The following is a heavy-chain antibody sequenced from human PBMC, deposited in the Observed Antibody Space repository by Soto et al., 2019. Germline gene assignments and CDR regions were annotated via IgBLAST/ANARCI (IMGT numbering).Heavy chain of an antibody. J-gene: IGHJ4*02. CDR3: ARDSFIRENYYPSSGLDY. D-gene: IGHD3-22*01. Sequence: GGSLRLSCAASGFTFSSYGMHWVRQAPGKGLEWVAVIWYDGSNKYYADSVKGRFTISRDNSKNTLYLQMNSLRAEDTAVYYCARDSFIRENYYPSSGLDYWGQGTLVTVSS. CDR2: IWYDGSNK. V-gene: IGHV3-33*01. CDR1: GFTFSSYG.